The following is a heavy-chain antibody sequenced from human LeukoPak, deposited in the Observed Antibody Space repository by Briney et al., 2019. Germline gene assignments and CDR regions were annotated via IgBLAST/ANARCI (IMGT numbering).Heavy chain of an antibody. J-gene: IGHJ6*02. CDR1: GFTVSSNY. V-gene: IGHV3-53*01. CDR3: ARAPTPWGMDV. CDR2: IYSGGST. Sequence: PGGSLRLSCAASGFTVSSNYMSWVRQAPGKGLEWVSVIYSGGSTYYADSVKGRFTISRDNSKNTLYLQMNSLRAEDTAVYYCARAPTPWGMDVWGQGTTVTVSS.